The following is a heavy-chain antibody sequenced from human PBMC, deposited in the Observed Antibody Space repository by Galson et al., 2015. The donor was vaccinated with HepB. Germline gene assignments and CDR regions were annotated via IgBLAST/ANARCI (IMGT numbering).Heavy chain of an antibody. V-gene: IGHV4-59*01. D-gene: IGHD6-19*01. J-gene: IGHJ6*02. Sequence: LTCTVPGGSISSYYWSWIRQPPGKGLEWIGYIYYSGSTNYNPSLKSRVTISVDTSKNQFSLKLSSVTAADTAVYYCARDRIAVAGTVYYYGMDVWGQGTTVTVSS. CDR2: IYYSGST. CDR3: ARDRIAVAGTVYYYGMDV. CDR1: GGSISSYY.